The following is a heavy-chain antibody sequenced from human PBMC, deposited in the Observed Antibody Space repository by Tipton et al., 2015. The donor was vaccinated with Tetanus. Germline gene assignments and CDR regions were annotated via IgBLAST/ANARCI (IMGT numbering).Heavy chain of an antibody. J-gene: IGHJ4*02. Sequence: TLSLTCTVSGGSIRSGDYQWNWIRQSPGKGLEWLAYISNSGRTNSNYDLKSRISISRDTSKNQFSLRLTSVTAADTAVYFCARGLPREPFYLDYWGQGKQVTVSS. V-gene: IGHV4-61*08. CDR3: ARGLPREPFYLDY. CDR1: GGSIRSGDYQ. D-gene: IGHD1-26*01. CDR2: ISNSGRT.